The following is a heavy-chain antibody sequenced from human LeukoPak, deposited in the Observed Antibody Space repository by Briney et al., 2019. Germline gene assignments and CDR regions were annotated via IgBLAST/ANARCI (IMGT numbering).Heavy chain of an antibody. CDR3: ARGRGPGLGYSSSWLFAPYYYYYMDV. J-gene: IGHJ6*03. D-gene: IGHD6-13*01. V-gene: IGHV3-13*01. Sequence: GGSLRLSCAASGFTFTTYDMHWVRQATGKGLEWVSAIGTTGDTYYPGSVKGRFTISRENAKNSLYLQMNSLRAGDTAVYYCARGRGPGLGYSSSWLFAPYYYYYMDVWGKGTTVTVSS. CDR1: GFTFTTYD. CDR2: IGTTGDT.